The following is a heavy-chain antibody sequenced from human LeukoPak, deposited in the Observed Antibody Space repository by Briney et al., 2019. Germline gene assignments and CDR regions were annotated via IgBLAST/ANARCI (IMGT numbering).Heavy chain of an antibody. CDR3: AVFVDTDMVVWFDP. Sequence: ASVKVSCKGSGYAFTGYYMHWVRQAPGQGLEWMGWIDPNSGGTNYAQKFQGRVTMTRDTSISTAYMELSRLRSDDTAVYYCAVFVDTDMVVWFDPWGQGTLVTVSS. V-gene: IGHV1-2*02. J-gene: IGHJ5*02. CDR1: GYAFTGYY. D-gene: IGHD5-18*01. CDR2: IDPNSGGT.